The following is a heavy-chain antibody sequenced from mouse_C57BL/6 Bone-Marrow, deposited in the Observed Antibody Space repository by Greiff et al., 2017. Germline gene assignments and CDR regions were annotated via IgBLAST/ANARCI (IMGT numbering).Heavy chain of an antibody. CDR2: IDPSVSYT. CDR3: ARDDYYAMDY. Sequence: QVQLQQPGAELVKPGASVKLSCKASGYTFTSYWMQWVKQRPGQGLEWIGEIDPSVSYTNYNQKFKGKATLTVDTSSSTAYMQLSSLTSEDSAVYYCARDDYYAMDYWGQGTSVTVSS. J-gene: IGHJ4*01. V-gene: IGHV1-50*01. CDR1: GYTFTSYW.